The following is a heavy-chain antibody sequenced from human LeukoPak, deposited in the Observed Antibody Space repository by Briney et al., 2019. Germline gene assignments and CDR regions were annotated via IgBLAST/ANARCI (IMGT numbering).Heavy chain of an antibody. Sequence: GGSLRLSCAASGFSFSIYVMSWVRQAPGKGLEWVGFIRSKAYGGTTEYAASVKDRFTISRDDSKSIAYLQMNSLKTEDTAVYYCTRNWYYFDYWGQGTLVTVSS. D-gene: IGHD1-14*01. J-gene: IGHJ4*02. CDR1: GFSFSIYV. V-gene: IGHV3-49*04. CDR2: IRSKAYGGTT. CDR3: TRNWYYFDY.